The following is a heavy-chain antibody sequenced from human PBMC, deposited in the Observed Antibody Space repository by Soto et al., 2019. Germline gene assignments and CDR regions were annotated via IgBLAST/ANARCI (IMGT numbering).Heavy chain of an antibody. Sequence: SETLSLTCTVSGGSISSSSYYWGWIRQPPGKGLEWIGSIYYSGSTYYNPSLKSRVTISVDTSKNQFSLKLSSVTAADTAVYYCATQGRTVESGAPNWFDPWGQGTLVTVS. CDR1: GGSISSSSYY. V-gene: IGHV4-39*01. CDR2: IYYSGST. CDR3: ATQGRTVESGAPNWFDP. D-gene: IGHD3-3*01. J-gene: IGHJ5*02.